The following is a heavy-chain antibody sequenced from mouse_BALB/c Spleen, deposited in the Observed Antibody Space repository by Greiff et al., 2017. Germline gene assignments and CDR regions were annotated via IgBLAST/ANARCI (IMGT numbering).Heavy chain of an antibody. CDR1: GFTFSDYG. V-gene: IGHV5-15*02. J-gene: IGHJ2*01. CDR2: ISNLAYSI. CDR3: ARGLLGYFDY. D-gene: IGHD1-1*01. Sequence: VKLVESGGGLVQPGGSRKLSCAASGFTFSDYGMAWVRQAPGKGPEWVAFISNLAYSIYYADTVTGRFTISRENAKNTLYLEMSSLRSEDTAMYYCARGLLGYFDYWGQGTTLTVSS.